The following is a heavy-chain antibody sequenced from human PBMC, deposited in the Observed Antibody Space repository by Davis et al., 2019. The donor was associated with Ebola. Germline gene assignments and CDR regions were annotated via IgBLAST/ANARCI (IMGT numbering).Heavy chain of an antibody. CDR2: ISSDSDYI. D-gene: IGHD3-16*01. CDR1: GFTFTTYS. Sequence: GSLRLSCAASGFTFTTYSMSWVRQAPGKGLEWVSSISSDSDYIYYADSTKGRFTISRDNAKNSLYLQMNSLRAEDTAVYYCARDRPLDFFFGDYYGMDVWGQGTTVTVSS. J-gene: IGHJ6*02. CDR3: ARDRPLDFFFGDYYGMDV. V-gene: IGHV3-21*01.